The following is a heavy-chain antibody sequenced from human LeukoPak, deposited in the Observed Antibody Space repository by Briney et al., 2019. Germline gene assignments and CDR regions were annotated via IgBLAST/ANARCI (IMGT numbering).Heavy chain of an antibody. J-gene: IGHJ4*02. CDR3: ARHIIVGPTDYFDY. Sequence: PSETLSLTCTVSGGSISGYSWSWIRQPPGKGLECLGYIYYSGSTNYNPSLKSRVTISADTSKNQFSLKLSSVTAADTAVYYCARHIIVGPTDYFDYWGQGTLVTVSS. V-gene: IGHV4-59*08. D-gene: IGHD1-26*01. CDR1: GGSISGYS. CDR2: IYYSGST.